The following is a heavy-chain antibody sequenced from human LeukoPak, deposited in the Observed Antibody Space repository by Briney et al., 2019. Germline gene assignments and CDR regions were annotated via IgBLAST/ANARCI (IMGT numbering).Heavy chain of an antibody. D-gene: IGHD4-11*01. CDR3: ARDKSNYFFDY. CDR2: INWNGGNT. V-gene: IGHV3-20*04. Sequence: RTGGSLRLSCAASGFTFDDYGMNWVRQAPGKGLEWVSGINWNGGNTDYADSVKGRFTISRDNAKKSLYLQMNSLRAEGTALYYCARDKSNYFFDYWGQGTLVTVSS. J-gene: IGHJ4*02. CDR1: GFTFDDYG.